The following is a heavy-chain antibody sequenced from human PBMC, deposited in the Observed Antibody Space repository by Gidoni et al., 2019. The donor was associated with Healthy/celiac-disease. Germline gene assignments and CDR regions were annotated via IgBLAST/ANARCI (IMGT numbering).Heavy chain of an antibody. D-gene: IGHD2-21*02. CDR2: IIPIFGTA. V-gene: IGHV1-69*06. CDR1: GGTFSSYA. J-gene: IGHJ1*01. CDR3: ASHKGVVVTVVFQH. Sequence: QVQLVQSGAEVKKPGSSLKVSCKAYGGTFSSYAISWVRQAPGQGLEWMGGIIPIFGTANYAQKFQGRVTITADKSTSTAYMELSSLRSEDTAVYYCASHKGVVVTVVFQHWGQGTLVTVSS.